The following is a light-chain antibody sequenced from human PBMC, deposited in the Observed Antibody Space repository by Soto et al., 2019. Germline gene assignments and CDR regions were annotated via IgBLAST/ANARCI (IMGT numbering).Light chain of an antibody. CDR2: KAS. J-gene: IGKJ1*01. Sequence: DIQMTQSPSTLSASVGDRFTITCRASQSISSWSAWYQQKPGKAPKLLIYKASSLESGVPSRFSGSGSGTEFTLTISSLQPDDFATYYCQQYNSYSWTFGQRTKV. V-gene: IGKV1-5*03. CDR1: QSISSW. CDR3: QQYNSYSWT.